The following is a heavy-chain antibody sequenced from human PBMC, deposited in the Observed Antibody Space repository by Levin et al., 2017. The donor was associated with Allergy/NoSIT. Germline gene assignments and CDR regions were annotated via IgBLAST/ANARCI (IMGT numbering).Heavy chain of an antibody. D-gene: IGHD5-18*01. CDR1: GGSISSGGYS. CDR2: IYLSGST. CDR3: ARVAGYSYGYYFDY. Sequence: SETLSLTCAVSGGSISSGGYSWSWIRQPPGKGLEWIGNIYLSGSTNDNPSLKSRGTMSVDRSKHQFSLKLSYVTAADTAVYYCARVAGYSYGYYFDYWRLGTLVTVSS. V-gene: IGHV4-30-2*01. J-gene: IGHJ4*02.